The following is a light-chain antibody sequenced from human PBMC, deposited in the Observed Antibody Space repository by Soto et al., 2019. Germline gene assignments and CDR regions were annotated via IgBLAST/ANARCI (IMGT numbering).Light chain of an antibody. CDR3: SSYTSTNPYV. V-gene: IGLV2-14*01. Sequence: QSVLTQPASVSGSPGQSITISCIGTRTDIGGYNFVSWFQQHPGKAPKLIIFEVTNRPSGVSNRFSGSKSGNTASLTISGLQPADEANYYCSSYTSTNPYVFGSGTKV. J-gene: IGLJ1*01. CDR1: RTDIGGYNF. CDR2: EVT.